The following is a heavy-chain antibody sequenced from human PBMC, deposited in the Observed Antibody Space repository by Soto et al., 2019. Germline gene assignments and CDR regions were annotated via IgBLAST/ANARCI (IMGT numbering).Heavy chain of an antibody. CDR1: GGSVSNNNW. CDR2: VHHSGGT. CDR3: TKNSAYALDY. V-gene: IGHV4-4*02. D-gene: IGHD5-12*01. Sequence: QVKLQESGPGLVKPSGTLSLSCAVSGGSVSNNNWWRWVRQSPGNGLEWIGEVHHSGGTSYNPSLESRANLSVDKSKNELSLRLNYVTAADTAVYYCTKNSAYALDYWGLGILVTVSS. J-gene: IGHJ4*02.